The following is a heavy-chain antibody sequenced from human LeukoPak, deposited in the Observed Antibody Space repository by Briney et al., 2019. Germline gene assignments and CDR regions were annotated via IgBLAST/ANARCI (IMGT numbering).Heavy chain of an antibody. V-gene: IGHV3-23*01. CDR1: GVTFSNYV. CDR3: AKIRAPSGWFNSDY. D-gene: IGHD6-19*01. J-gene: IGHJ4*02. CDR2: ISGSGDST. Sequence: GGSLRLSCAASGVTFSNYVMSWVRQAPGKGLEWVSGISGSGDSTYYADSVKGRFTISRDNSKNTLYLQMNNLRVEDTAAYYCAKIRAPSGWFNSDYWGQGTLVTVSS.